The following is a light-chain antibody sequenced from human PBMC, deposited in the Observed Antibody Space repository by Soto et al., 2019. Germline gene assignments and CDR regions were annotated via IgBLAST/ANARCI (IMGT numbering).Light chain of an antibody. V-gene: IGLV2-23*02. CDR1: SSDAGSYNL. J-gene: IGLJ2*01. CDR3: CSYAGSSTFGV. CDR2: EVS. Sequence: QSALTQPASVSGSPGQSITISCTGTSSDAGSYNLVSWYQQHPGKAPKLMIYEVSKRPSGVSNRFSGSKSGNTASLTISGLQAEDEADYYCCSYAGSSTFGVFGGGTKVTVL.